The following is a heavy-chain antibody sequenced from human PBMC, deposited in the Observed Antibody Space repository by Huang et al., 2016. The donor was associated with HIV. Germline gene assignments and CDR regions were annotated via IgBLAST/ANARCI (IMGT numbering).Heavy chain of an antibody. Sequence: QIQLMQSGPELKQPGASVKVSCKASGYTFTSYGITWVRQAPVQGPEWMGWISASSGDTEYAQKFQGRVTLTTDTSTNRAYMELRSLRSDDTAKYYCARDPKYHRIGYYRQRRGIDIWGQGTMVIVSS. CDR3: ARDPKYHRIGYYRQRRGIDI. D-gene: IGHD3-22*01. CDR1: GYTFTSYG. J-gene: IGHJ3*02. CDR2: ISASSGDT. V-gene: IGHV1-18*01.